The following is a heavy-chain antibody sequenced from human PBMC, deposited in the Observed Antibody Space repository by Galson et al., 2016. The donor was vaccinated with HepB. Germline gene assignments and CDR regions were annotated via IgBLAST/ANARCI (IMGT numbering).Heavy chain of an antibody. Sequence: SLRLSCAASGFTVSSHYMSWVRQAPGQGLEWASVIYSGGGTYYADPVKGRFTISRHNSKNTLYLQMNSLRKEDTAVYYCARGGEGAYGDYSPFDYWGQGTLVTVSS. V-gene: IGHV3-53*04. D-gene: IGHD4-17*01. CDR3: ARGGEGAYGDYSPFDY. CDR1: GFTVSSHY. J-gene: IGHJ4*02. CDR2: IYSGGGT.